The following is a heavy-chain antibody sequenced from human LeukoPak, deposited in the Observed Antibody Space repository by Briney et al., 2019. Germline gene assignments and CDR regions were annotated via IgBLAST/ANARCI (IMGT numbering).Heavy chain of an antibody. CDR3: ARDRFGYCSGGSCLYYYYGMDV. D-gene: IGHD2-15*01. J-gene: IGHJ6*02. CDR2: IYYSGST. Sequence: SQTLSLTCTVSGGSISSGDYYWSWIRQPPGKGLEWIVYIYYSGSTYYNPSLKSRVTISVDTSKNQFSLKLSSVTAADTAVYYCARDRFGYCSGGSCLYYYYGMDVWGQGTTVTVSS. V-gene: IGHV4-30-4*01. CDR1: GGSISSGDYY.